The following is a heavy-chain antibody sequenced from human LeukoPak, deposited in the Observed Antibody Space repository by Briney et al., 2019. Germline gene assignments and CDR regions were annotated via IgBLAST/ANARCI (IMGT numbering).Heavy chain of an antibody. CDR3: ARARLDSSGRFDY. J-gene: IGHJ4*02. CDR2: IYYGGST. Sequence: SETLSLTCTVSGGSISSYYWSWIRQPPGKGLEWIGYIYYGGSTDYNPSLKSRVTISKDTSKTRFSLRLSSVTAADTAVYYCARARLDSSGRFDYWGQGTLVTVSS. CDR1: GGSISSYY. V-gene: IGHV4-59*01. D-gene: IGHD3-22*01.